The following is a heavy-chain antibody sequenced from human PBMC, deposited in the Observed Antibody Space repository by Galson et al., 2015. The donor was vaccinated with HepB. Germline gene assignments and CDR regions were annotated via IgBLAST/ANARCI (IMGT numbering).Heavy chain of an antibody. V-gene: IGHV3-23*01. D-gene: IGHD1-26*01. CDR2: ISGSGGST. J-gene: IGHJ6*02. CDR3: AKGTYIVGAKYYYYYGMDV. CDR1: GFTFSSYA. Sequence: SLRLSCAASGFTFSSYAMSWVRQAPGKGLEWVSAISGSGGSTYYADSVKGRFTISRDNSKNTLYLQMNSLRAEDTAVYYCAKGTYIVGAKYYYYYGMDVWGQGTTVTVSS.